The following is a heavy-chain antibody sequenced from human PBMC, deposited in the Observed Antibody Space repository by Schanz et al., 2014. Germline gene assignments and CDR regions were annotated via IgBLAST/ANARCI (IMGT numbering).Heavy chain of an antibody. CDR3: AKIERNED. J-gene: IGHJ4*02. Sequence: EVQLVESGGGLVQPGGSLRLSCTASGFTFSDYWMSWVRQAPGKGLEWVANIKEDGSVKDYVDSVKGRFTISRDNAKNSLYLQMTSLRAEDTAVYFCAKIERNEDWGQGTLVTVSS. CDR2: IKEDGSVK. CDR1: GFTFSDYW. D-gene: IGHD1-1*01. V-gene: IGHV3-7*05.